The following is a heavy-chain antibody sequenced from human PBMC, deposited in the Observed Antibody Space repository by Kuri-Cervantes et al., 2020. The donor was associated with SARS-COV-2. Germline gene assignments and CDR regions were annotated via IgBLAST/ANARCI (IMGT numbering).Heavy chain of an antibody. CDR2: IYYSGST. CDR3: ARVSSGYGFDY. Sequence: SETLSLTCTVSGGSISSYYWSWIRQPPGKGLEWIGYIYYSGSTNYNPSLKSRVTISVDTSKNQFPLKLSSVTAADTAVYYCARVSSGYGFDYWGQGTLVTVSS. J-gene: IGHJ4*02. D-gene: IGHD5-12*01. V-gene: IGHV4-59*08. CDR1: GGSISSYY.